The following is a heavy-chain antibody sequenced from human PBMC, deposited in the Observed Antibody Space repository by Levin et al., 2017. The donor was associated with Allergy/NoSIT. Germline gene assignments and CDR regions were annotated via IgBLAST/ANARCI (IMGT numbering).Heavy chain of an antibody. CDR3: ARVERSLVGWFGELSSFDY. D-gene: IGHD3-10*01. J-gene: IGHJ4*02. Sequence: ASVKVSCKASGYTFTGLYMHWVRQAPGQGLEWMGWINPNSGGTNYAQKFQGRVTMTRDTSIRTAYMEVSRLRSDDTAVYYCARVERSLVGWFGELSSFDYWGQGTLVTVSS. V-gene: IGHV1-2*02. CDR2: INPNSGGT. CDR1: GYTFTGLY.